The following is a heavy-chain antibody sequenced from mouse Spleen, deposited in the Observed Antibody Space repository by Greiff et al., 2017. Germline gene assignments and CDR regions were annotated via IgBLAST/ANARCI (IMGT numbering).Heavy chain of an antibody. V-gene: IGHV1-9*01. D-gene: IGHD4-1*01. Sequence: QVQLQQSGPELVKPGASVKMSCKASGYTFTSYVMHWVKQRPGHGLEWIGEILPGSGSTNYNEKFKGKATFTADTSSTTAYMQLSSLTSEDSAVYYCARGLVYYAMDYWGQGTSVTVSS. CDR3: ARGLVYYAMDY. CDR2: ILPGSGST. J-gene: IGHJ4*01. CDR1: GYTFTSYV.